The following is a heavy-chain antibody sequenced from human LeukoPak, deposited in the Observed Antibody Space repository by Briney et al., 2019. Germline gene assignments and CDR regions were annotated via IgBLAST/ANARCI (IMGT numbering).Heavy chain of an antibody. V-gene: IGHV4-39*02. D-gene: IGHD3-22*01. Sequence: KTSETLSLTCTVSGGSISSYYWGWIRQPPGKGLEWIGSIYYSGSTHYTPSLKSRVTIFVDMSKNHFSLRLSSVTAADTAVYYCATVVIDSSGFYSYFYNWGQGTLVTVSS. CDR2: IYYSGST. J-gene: IGHJ4*02. CDR3: ATVVIDSSGFYSYFYN. CDR1: GGSISSYY.